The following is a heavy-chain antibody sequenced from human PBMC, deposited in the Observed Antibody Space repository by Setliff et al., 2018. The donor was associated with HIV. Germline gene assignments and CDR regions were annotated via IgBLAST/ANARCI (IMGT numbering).Heavy chain of an antibody. CDR3: AKDFGNTGVFDD. V-gene: IGHV3-33*06. Sequence: LRLSCAASGFTFSSYGMHWVRQAPGKGLEWVAVIWYDGSNKYYADSVKGRFTTSRDISKNTLYLQMNSLRAEDTAVYYCAKDFGNTGVFDDWGQGTLVTVSS. CDR1: GFTFSSYG. D-gene: IGHD2-8*02. J-gene: IGHJ4*02. CDR2: IWYDGSNK.